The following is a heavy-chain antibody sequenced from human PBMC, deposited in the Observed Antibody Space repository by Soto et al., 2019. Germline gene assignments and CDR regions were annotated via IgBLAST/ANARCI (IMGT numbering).Heavy chain of an antibody. CDR3: ARSIAAAVDLDY. V-gene: IGHV1-18*01. CDR1: GYTFSSYC. CDR2: ISAYNGNT. Sequence: ASVKVSCKASGYTFSSYCISWVRQAPGQGLEWMGWISAYNGNTNYAQKLQGRVTMTTDTSTSTAYMEVRSLRSDDTAVYYCARSIAAAVDLDYWGQGTLVTVSS. D-gene: IGHD6-13*01. J-gene: IGHJ4*02.